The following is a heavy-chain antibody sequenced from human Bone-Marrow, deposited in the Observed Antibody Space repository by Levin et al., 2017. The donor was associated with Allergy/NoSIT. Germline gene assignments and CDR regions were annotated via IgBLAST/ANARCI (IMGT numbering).Heavy chain of an antibody. Sequence: GGSLRLSCAASGFTFSSYWVHWVRQAPGKGLVWVSRINSDGTSTNYADSVKGRFTISRDNAKNTLYLQMNSLRAEDTAVYYCVRYYYGLDVWGQGTTVTVSS. J-gene: IGHJ6*02. V-gene: IGHV3-74*01. CDR1: GFTFSSYW. CDR3: VRYYYGLDV. CDR2: INSDGTST.